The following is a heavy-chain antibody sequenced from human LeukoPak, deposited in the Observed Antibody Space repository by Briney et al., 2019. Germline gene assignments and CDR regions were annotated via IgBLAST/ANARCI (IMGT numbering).Heavy chain of an antibody. CDR2: ISYDGSNK. V-gene: IGHV3-30*04. J-gene: IGHJ6*03. Sequence: GGSLRLSCAASGFTFSSYAMHWVRQAPGKGLEWVAVISYDGSNKYYADSVKGRFTISRDNSKNTRYLQMNSLRAEDTAVYYCARAPIAAPYYYYMDVWGKGTTVTVSS. CDR1: GFTFSSYA. CDR3: ARAPIAAPYYYYMDV. D-gene: IGHD6-6*01.